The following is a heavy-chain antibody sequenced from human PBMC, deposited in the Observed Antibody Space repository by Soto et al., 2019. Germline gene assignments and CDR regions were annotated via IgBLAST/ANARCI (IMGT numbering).Heavy chain of an antibody. D-gene: IGHD3-9*01. CDR1: GFTFSSYS. V-gene: IGHV3-21*02. CDR2: ISITSSFI. Sequence: EVQLVESGGGLVKPGGSLRLSCAASGFTFSSYSMNWVRQAPGKGLEWVSSISITSSFIYSADSVTGRFTISRDNAKNAPYLQINSQRAKEAAVYYYASEGSLCVDSFSISVYFWGHGTLFTVSS. J-gene: IGHJ4*01. CDR3: ASEGSLCVDSFSISVYF.